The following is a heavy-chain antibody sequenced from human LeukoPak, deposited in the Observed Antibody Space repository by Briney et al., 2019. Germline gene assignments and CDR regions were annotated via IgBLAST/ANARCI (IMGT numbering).Heavy chain of an antibody. CDR1: GGPISSGDYY. CDR2: IYYNGNT. J-gene: IGHJ4*02. Sequence: SETLSLTCTVSGGPISSGDYYWSWIRQSPGKGLEWIGYIYYNGNTYYNPSLKSRVTISLDTSKNQFSLKLTSVTAADTAVYYCARETYSGNQRGFDYWGQETLVTVSS. V-gene: IGHV4-30-4*01. D-gene: IGHD1-26*01. CDR3: ARETYSGNQRGFDY.